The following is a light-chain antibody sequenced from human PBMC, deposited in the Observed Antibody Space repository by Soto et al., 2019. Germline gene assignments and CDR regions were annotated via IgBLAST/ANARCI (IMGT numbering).Light chain of an antibody. Sequence: DIQITQSPSTLSGSVGYRFTTTWQASQTISSWLAWYQQKPGKDHKLLIYKASTLKSGVKSRLSGSGSGTEFTLSIRSLQPDDFAIYYCQKYNIYQWTFGQG. CDR2: KAS. J-gene: IGKJ1*01. CDR1: QTISSW. V-gene: IGKV1-5*03. CDR3: QKYNIYQWT.